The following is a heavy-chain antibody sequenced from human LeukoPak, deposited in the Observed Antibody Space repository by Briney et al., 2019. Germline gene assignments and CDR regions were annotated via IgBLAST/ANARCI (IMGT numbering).Heavy chain of an antibody. CDR1: GFTFSSYA. Sequence: GGSLRLSCAASGFTFSSYAMSWVRQAPGKGLEWVSAISGSGGSTYYADSVKGRFTISRDNAKSSLYLEMNSLRVEDTAVYYCARLYEGGYWGQGTLVTVSS. D-gene: IGHD3-16*01. V-gene: IGHV3-23*01. J-gene: IGHJ4*02. CDR3: ARLYEGGY. CDR2: ISGSGGST.